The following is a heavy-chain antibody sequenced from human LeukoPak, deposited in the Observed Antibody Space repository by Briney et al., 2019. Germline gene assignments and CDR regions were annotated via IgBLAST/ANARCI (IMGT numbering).Heavy chain of an antibody. Sequence: SVKVSCKASGFTFTSSAMQWVRQARGQRLEWIGWIVVGSGNTNYAQKFQERVTITRDMSTSTAYMELSSLRSEDTAVYYCAAVPPAMARSPYYFDYWGQGTLVTVSS. J-gene: IGHJ4*02. D-gene: IGHD5-18*01. CDR1: GFTFTSSA. CDR3: AAVPPAMARSPYYFDY. V-gene: IGHV1-58*02. CDR2: IVVGSGNT.